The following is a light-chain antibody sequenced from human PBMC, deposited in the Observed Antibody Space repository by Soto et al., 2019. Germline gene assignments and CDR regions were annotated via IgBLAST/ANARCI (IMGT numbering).Light chain of an antibody. CDR3: SSFSSSSTPYV. CDR1: STDVGGYKY. CDR2: EVN. V-gene: IGLV2-14*01. Sequence: QSALAQPAAVSGSPGQSITISCTGTSTDVGGYKYVSWYQQHPGTAPKLMIFEVNGRPSGVSDRFSGSKSGNTASLTISGLQPEDEADYCCSSFSSSSTPYVFGTGTKVTVL. J-gene: IGLJ1*01.